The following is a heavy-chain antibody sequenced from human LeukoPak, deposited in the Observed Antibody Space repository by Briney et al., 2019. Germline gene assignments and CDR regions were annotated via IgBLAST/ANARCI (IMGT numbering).Heavy chain of an antibody. J-gene: IGHJ6*04. CDR3: AELGITMIGGV. D-gene: IGHD3-10*02. CDR2: ISSSGSTI. V-gene: IGHV3-48*03. Sequence: PGESLRLSCAASRFTFSSYEMNWVRQAPGKGLEWVSYISSSGSTIYYADSVKGRFTISRDNAKNPLYLQMNSLRAEDTAVYYCAELGITMIGGVWGKGTTVTISS. CDR1: RFTFSSYE.